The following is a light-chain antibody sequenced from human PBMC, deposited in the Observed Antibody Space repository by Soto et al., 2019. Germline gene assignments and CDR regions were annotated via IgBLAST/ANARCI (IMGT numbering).Light chain of an antibody. CDR1: QSVSNNY. Sequence: EIVLTQSPGTLSLSPGERATLSCRASQSVSNNYLAWYQQKPGQAPRLLIYGASNRATGIPDRLSGSGSGTDFTLTISRLEPEEFAVYYCQQYGSSGTFGQGTKV. J-gene: IGKJ1*01. CDR3: QQYGSSGT. V-gene: IGKV3-20*01. CDR2: GAS.